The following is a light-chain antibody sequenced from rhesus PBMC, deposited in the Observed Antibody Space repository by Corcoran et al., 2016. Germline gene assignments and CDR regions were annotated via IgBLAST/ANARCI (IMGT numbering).Light chain of an antibody. J-gene: IGKJ2*01. Sequence: EIVMTQSPATLSLSPGERANLSCRASQSVSSYVAWYQQKPEQAPRLLIYGASSRATGIPDRFSGSGSGTDFTLIISSLEPEYVGVYYCQQYNNWNSFGQGTKVEIK. V-gene: IGKV3S9*01. CDR2: GAS. CDR1: QSVSSY. CDR3: QQYNNWNS.